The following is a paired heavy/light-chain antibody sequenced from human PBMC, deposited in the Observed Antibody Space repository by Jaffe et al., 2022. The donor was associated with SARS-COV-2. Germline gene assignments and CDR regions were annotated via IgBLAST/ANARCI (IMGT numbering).Heavy chain of an antibody. J-gene: IGHJ4*02. D-gene: IGHD3-22*01. CDR2: FDPEDGET. CDR1: GYTLTELS. CDR3: ATQAYYYDSSGYYSPLY. Sequence: QVQLIQSGAEVKKPGASVKVSCKVSGYTLTELSMHWVRQAPGKGLEWMGGFDPEDGETIYAQKFQGTVTMTEDTSTDTAYMEVSSLRSEDTAVYYCATQAYYYDSSGYYSPLYWGQGTLVTVSS. V-gene: IGHV1-24*01.
Light chain of an antibody. V-gene: IGKV1-9*01. CDR1: QDISSY. Sequence: DIQLTQSPSFLSASVGDRVTITCRASQDISSYLVWYQQKPGNAPKLLIYAASTLQSGVPSRFSGSGSGTEFTLTISSLQPEDFATYYCQQLNSYPRTFGHGTKVEIK. CDR2: AAS. J-gene: IGKJ1*01. CDR3: QQLNSYPRT.